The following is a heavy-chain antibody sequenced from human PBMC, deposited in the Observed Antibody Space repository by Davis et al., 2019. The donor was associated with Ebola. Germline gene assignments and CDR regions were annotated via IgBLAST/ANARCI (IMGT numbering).Heavy chain of an antibody. J-gene: IGHJ5*02. V-gene: IGHV4-34*01. D-gene: IGHD1-26*01. CDR2: ISHTGST. CDR3: ARGRYSPRVAVGVYAKFDP. CDR1: GGSFSSYY. Sequence: MPSETLSLTCAINGGSFSSYYWSWIRQTAERGLEWIGDISHTGSTTYSPSLKGRVTMSLDTSKNQFFLKVTSVSAADTAVYYCARGRYSPRVAVGVYAKFDPWGQGTLVTVSS.